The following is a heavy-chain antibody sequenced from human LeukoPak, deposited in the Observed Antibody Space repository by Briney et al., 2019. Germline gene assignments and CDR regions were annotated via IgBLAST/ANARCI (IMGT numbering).Heavy chain of an antibody. Sequence: KSGGSLRLSCAAPGFSFSDYYMSWIRQAPGKGLEWVSFISSAGTYTNYADSVKGRFTISRDNAKNSLYLQMNSLRAEDTAVYYCARDLVSAMGPYYLDYWGQGTLVTVSS. J-gene: IGHJ4*02. CDR3: ARDLVSAMGPYYLDY. D-gene: IGHD5-18*01. CDR1: GFSFSDYY. CDR2: ISSAGTYT. V-gene: IGHV3-11*06.